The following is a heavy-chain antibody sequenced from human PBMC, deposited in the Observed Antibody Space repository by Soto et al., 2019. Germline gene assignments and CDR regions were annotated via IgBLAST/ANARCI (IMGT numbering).Heavy chain of an antibody. CDR1: GFTFRSYS. CDR3: AREGWGSGRALDV. CDR2: ISSSSSTI. D-gene: IGHD3-10*01. J-gene: IGHJ6*02. V-gene: IGHV3-48*01. Sequence: VGSLRLSCAASGFTFRSYSLTWVRQAPGKGLEWVSYISSSSSTIYYADSVKGRFTISRDNSKNTLYLQMNSLRAEDTAVYYCAREGWGSGRALDVWGQGTTVTVSS.